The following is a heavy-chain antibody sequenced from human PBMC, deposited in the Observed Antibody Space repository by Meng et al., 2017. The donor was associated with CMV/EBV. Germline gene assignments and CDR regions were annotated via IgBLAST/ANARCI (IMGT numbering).Heavy chain of an antibody. CDR3: ARAQYSSSCDY. D-gene: IGHD6-13*01. CDR2: IYCSGST. Sequence: VVLQESGAGMVKPPQTLCRTCTVSCGSISSGDSFWSSIRQPPVKGLEWFGNIYCSGSTYYNQSLKSRVTISVDTSKNQFSLKLSSVTAADTAVYYCARAQYSSSCDYWGQGTLVTVSS. V-gene: IGHV4-30-4*08. J-gene: IGHJ4*02. CDR1: CGSISSGDSF.